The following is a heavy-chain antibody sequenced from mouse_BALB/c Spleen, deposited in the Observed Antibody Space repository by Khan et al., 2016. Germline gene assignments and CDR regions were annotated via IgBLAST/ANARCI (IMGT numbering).Heavy chain of an antibody. CDR2: INQDSSTI. CDR3: ARLPYYCYMTY. V-gene: IGHV4-1*02. Sequence: EVKLLESGGGLVQPGGSLKLSCAASGFDFSRYWMSWVRQAPGKGLEWIGEINQDSSTINYTPSLKDKFIIYRDNAKNTLYLQMSKVRSEDSALYSCARLPYYCYMTYWGQGTTLTVSS. J-gene: IGHJ2*01. D-gene: IGHD1-2*01. CDR1: GFDFSRYW.